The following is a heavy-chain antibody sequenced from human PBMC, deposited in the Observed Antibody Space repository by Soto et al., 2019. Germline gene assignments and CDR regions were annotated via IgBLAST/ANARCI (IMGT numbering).Heavy chain of an antibody. V-gene: IGHV4-34*01. J-gene: IGHJ4*02. CDR2: INHSGST. CDR1: GGSFSGYY. Sequence: QVQLQQWGAGLLKPSETLSLTCAVYGGSFSGYYWSWIRQPPGKGLEWIGEINHSGSTNYNPSLKGRVTISVDTSKNQCSLKLSSVTAADTAVYYCARWMTTVAGTRFDYWGQGTLVTVSS. D-gene: IGHD6-19*01. CDR3: ARWMTTVAGTRFDY.